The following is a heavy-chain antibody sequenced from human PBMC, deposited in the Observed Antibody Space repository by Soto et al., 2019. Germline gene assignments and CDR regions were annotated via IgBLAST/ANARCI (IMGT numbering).Heavy chain of an antibody. V-gene: IGHV3-23*01. CDR2: ISGSGGST. Sequence: GGSLRLSCAASGVTFSSYAMSWVRQAPGKGLEWVAAISGSGGSTYYADSVKGRFTISRDNSKNTLYLQMNSLRAEDTAVYYCAKVLSYCSGGSCYRWDGMDVWGQGTTVTVSS. D-gene: IGHD2-15*01. J-gene: IGHJ6*02. CDR3: AKVLSYCSGGSCYRWDGMDV. CDR1: GVTFSSYA.